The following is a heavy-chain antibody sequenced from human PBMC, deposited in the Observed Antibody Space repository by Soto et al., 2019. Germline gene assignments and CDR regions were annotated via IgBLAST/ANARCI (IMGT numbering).Heavy chain of an antibody. J-gene: IGHJ6*02. CDR3: ARRYGNYYYYGMDV. CDR1: GGSISSSSYY. V-gene: IGHV4-39*01. D-gene: IGHD5-18*01. CDR2: IYYSGST. Sequence: SETLSLTCTVSGGSISSSSYYWGWIRQPPGKGLEWIGSIYYSGSTYYNPSLKSRVTISVDTPKNQFSLKLSSVTAADTAVYYCARRYGNYYYYGMDVWGQGTTVTVSS.